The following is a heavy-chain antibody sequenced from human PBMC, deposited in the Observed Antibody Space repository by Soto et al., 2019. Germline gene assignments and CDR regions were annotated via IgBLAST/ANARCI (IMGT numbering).Heavy chain of an antibody. CDR2: ISAHNGNT. V-gene: IGHV1-18*01. Sequence: QVHLVQSGAEVKKSGASVKVSCKGSGYDLTTYGITWVRQAPGQGLEWMAWISAHNGNTDYAQKLQGRVTVTRDTSTSTAYMELRSLRSDDPAVYYCARGRYGDYWGQGALVTVSS. CDR3: ARGRYGDY. J-gene: IGHJ4*02. CDR1: GYDLTTYG. D-gene: IGHD1-1*01.